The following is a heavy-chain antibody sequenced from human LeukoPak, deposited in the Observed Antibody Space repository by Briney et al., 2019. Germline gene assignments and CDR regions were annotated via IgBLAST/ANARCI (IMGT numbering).Heavy chain of an antibody. V-gene: IGHV1-69*05. CDR1: GGTFSSYA. D-gene: IGHD2-2*01. Sequence: SVKVSCKASGGTFSSYAISWVRQAPGQGLEWMGGIIPIFGTANYAQKFQGRVTITTDESTSTAYMELSSLTSEDTAVYYCAREYCSSTSCLDDPWGQGTLVTVSS. CDR3: AREYCSSTSCLDDP. CDR2: IIPIFGTA. J-gene: IGHJ5*02.